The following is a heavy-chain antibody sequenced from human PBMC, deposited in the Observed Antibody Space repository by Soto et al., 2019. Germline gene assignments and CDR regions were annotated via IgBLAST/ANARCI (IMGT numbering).Heavy chain of an antibody. J-gene: IGHJ1*01. CDR3: AKSVITMIPGYFQH. CDR1: GFTFRSYG. CDR2: ISYDGSNK. D-gene: IGHD3-10*01. V-gene: IGHV3-30*18. Sequence: SLRLSCAASGFTFRSYGMHWVRQDPGKGLEWVAVISYDGSNKYYADSVKGRFTISRDNSKNTLYLQMNSLRAEDTAVYYCAKSVITMIPGYFQHWGQGTLVTVSS.